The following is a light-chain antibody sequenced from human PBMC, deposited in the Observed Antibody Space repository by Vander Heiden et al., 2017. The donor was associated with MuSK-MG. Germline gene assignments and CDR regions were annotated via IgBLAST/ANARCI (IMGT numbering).Light chain of an antibody. J-gene: IGLJ2*01. CDR1: KLGDKY. Sequence: SYELTQPPSVSVSQGQTASISCSGDKLGDKYACWYQQKPGQSPVLVIYQDSKRPSGIPERFSGSNSGNTATLTIRGTQAMDEADYYCQAWDSSTVVFGGGTKLTVL. CDR3: QAWDSSTVV. V-gene: IGLV3-1*01. CDR2: QDS.